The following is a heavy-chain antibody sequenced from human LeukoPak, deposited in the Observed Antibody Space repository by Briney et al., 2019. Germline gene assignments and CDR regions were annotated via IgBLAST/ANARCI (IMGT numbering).Heavy chain of an antibody. V-gene: IGHV4-39*01. CDR2: IYYSGRS. Sequence: SETLSLTCIVSGGSISSSSHYWGWIRQPPGKGLEWLGNIYYSGRSYYNPSLKSRVTISVDASKNQFSLKLSSVTAADTAVYYCARAVDAFDIWGQGTMVTVSS. CDR1: GGSISSSSHY. CDR3: ARAVDAFDI. J-gene: IGHJ3*02.